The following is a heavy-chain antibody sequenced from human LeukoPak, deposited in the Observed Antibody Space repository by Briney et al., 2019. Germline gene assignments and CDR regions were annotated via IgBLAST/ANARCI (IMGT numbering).Heavy chain of an antibody. CDR3: AGSEYSKSIWFDP. Sequence: ASVKVSCKASGFKFTNFYFHWVRQAPGQGLEWMGIINPSGGTTTYAQKFQGNITMTRDTSTSTVYMEMTSLTSEDTAVYYCAGSEYSKSIWFDPWGQGTLVTVSS. CDR1: GFKFTNFY. J-gene: IGHJ5*02. D-gene: IGHD6-6*01. V-gene: IGHV1-46*01. CDR2: INPSGGTT.